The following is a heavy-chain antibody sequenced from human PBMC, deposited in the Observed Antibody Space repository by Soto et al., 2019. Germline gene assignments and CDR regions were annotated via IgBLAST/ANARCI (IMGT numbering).Heavy chain of an antibody. CDR3: ARTTAVPNTLRSRYFFDY. CDR2: VYYSGTT. Sequence: SATLSLACSVSGGSVSDKTYYWSWIRQPPGKRLEWIGYVYYSGTTNYNPSLKSRVTISVDLSKNRFSLRLSSVTTADTALYYCARTTAVPNTLRSRYFFDYWGQGTLVTVSS. V-gene: IGHV4-61*01. CDR1: GGSVSDKTYY. J-gene: IGHJ4*02. D-gene: IGHD4-17*01.